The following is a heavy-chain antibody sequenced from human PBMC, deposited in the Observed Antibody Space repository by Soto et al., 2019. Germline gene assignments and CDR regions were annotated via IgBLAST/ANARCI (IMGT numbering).Heavy chain of an antibody. CDR3: GAHDYVAKVYHFET. D-gene: IGHD4-17*01. J-gene: IGHJ4*01. CDR2: INHSGNT. CDR1: GGSFNDYY. Sequence: SETMSLTCDVYGGSFNDYYGTWIRQHPGKGLEWIGEINHSGNTYYNPSLKSRVAISIDSSKTHFSLNLNSVTTADTAVYYCGAHDYVAKVYHFETWGQGTMVTVSS. V-gene: IGHV4-34*01.